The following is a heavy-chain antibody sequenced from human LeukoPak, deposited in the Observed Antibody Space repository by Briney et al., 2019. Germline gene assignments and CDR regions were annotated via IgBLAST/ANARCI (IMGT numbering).Heavy chain of an antibody. CDR3: ARVGTMVRGVITYYYYYMDV. Sequence: ASVKVSCKASGYTFTSYDINWVRQATGQGLEWMGWMNPSSGNTGYAQKFQGRVTMTRNTSISTAYMELSSLRSEDTAVYYCARVGTMVRGVITYYYYYMDVWGRGTTVTISS. V-gene: IGHV1-8*01. D-gene: IGHD3-10*01. CDR2: MNPSSGNT. CDR1: GYTFTSYD. J-gene: IGHJ6*03.